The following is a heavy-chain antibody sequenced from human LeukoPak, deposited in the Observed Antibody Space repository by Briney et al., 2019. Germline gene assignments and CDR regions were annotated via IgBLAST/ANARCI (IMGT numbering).Heavy chain of an antibody. Sequence: PGGSLRLSCAASGFTFSSYGMHWVRQAPGEGLEWVAVISYDGSNKYYADSVKGRFTISRDNSKNTLYLQMNSLRAVNTAVYICAKNTIVYSDSAFDYWGQGTLVTVSS. J-gene: IGHJ4*02. D-gene: IGHD2-15*01. CDR1: GFTFSSYG. CDR2: ISYDGSNK. CDR3: AKNTIVYSDSAFDY. V-gene: IGHV3-30*18.